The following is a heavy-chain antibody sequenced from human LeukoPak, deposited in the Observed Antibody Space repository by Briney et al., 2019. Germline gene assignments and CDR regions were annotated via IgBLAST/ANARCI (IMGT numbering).Heavy chain of an antibody. CDR2: IKEDGSEQ. J-gene: IGHJ6*02. CDR1: GFILNNYW. Sequence: GGSLRLSCAASGFILNNYWMNWVRQAPGKGLEWVANIKEDGSEQYYVDSVKGRFTISRDNAKKSLYLQMNSLRAEDMAVYFCGMAMDVWGQGTTVTVSS. V-gene: IGHV3-7*03. CDR3: GMAMDV.